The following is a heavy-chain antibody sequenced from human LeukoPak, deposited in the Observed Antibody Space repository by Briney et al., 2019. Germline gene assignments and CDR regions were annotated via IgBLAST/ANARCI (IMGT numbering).Heavy chain of an antibody. CDR1: GYTFTGYY. Sequence: SVKVSCKASGYTFTGYYMHWVRRAPGQGLEWMGGIIPIFGTANYAQKFQGRVTITADESTSTAYMELSSLRSEDTAVYYCARGRGDYGDYVGDYWGQGTLVTVSS. CDR3: ARGRGDYGDYVGDY. V-gene: IGHV1-69*13. J-gene: IGHJ4*02. CDR2: IIPIFGTA. D-gene: IGHD4-17*01.